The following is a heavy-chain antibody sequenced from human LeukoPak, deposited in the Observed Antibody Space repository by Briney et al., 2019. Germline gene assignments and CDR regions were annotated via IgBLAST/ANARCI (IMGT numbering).Heavy chain of an antibody. D-gene: IGHD3-22*01. Sequence: PGGSLRLSCAASGFTSTPSELNWVRQAPGKGLEGISYISHTGSLTYYADSVKGRFTISRDNAKNFLYLQMNSLRVEDTGMYYCYYYCSEGTCYGYFHHWGQGTLVSVSS. V-gene: IGHV3-48*03. CDR1: GFTSTPSE. J-gene: IGHJ1*01. CDR3: YYYCSEGTCYGYFHH. CDR2: ISHTGSLT.